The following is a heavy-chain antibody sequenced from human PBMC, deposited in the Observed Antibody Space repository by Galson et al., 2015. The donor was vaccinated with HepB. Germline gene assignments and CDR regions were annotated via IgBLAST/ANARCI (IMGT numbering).Heavy chain of an antibody. CDR3: ASLGGYSGYDPHPFDY. CDR1: GFTFSSYA. V-gene: IGHV3-30*04. Sequence: SLRLSCAASGFTFSSYAMHWVRQAPGKGLEWVAVISYDGSNKYYADSVKGRFTISRDNSKNTLYLQMNSLRAEDTAVYYCASLGGYSGYDPHPFDYWGQGTLVTVSS. J-gene: IGHJ4*02. CDR2: ISYDGSNK. D-gene: IGHD5-12*01.